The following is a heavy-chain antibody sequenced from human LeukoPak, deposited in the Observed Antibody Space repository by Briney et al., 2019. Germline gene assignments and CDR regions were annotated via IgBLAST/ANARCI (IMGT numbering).Heavy chain of an antibody. V-gene: IGHV4-34*01. CDR2: INHSGST. CDR1: GGSFSGYY. Sequence: KPSETLSLTCAVYGGSFSGYYWSWIRQPPGKGLEWIGEINHSGSTNYNPSLKSRVTISVDTSKNQFSLKLSSVTAADTAVYYCARATSTTNYYGSGNFNFDYWGQGTLVTVSS. D-gene: IGHD3-10*01. CDR3: ARATSTTNYYGSGNFNFDY. J-gene: IGHJ4*02.